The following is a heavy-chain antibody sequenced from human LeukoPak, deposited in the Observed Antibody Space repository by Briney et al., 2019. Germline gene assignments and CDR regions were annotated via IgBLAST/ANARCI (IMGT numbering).Heavy chain of an antibody. CDR2: IYYSGST. D-gene: IGHD3-3*01. V-gene: IGHV4-59*06. CDR3: ASSGASGYYTSHYFHY. Sequence: KPSETLSLTCGVSGDSMSGYYWSWIGQPPGKGLEWIGYIYYSGSTYYNPSLKSRVTISVDTSKNQFSLKLSSVTAADTAVYYCASSGASGYYTSHYFHYWGQGTLVTVSS. CDR1: GDSMSGYY. J-gene: IGHJ4*02.